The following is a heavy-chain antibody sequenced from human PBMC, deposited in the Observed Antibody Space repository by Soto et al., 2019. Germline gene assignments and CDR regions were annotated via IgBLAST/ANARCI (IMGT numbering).Heavy chain of an antibody. CDR2: IYPADSDT. CDR3: ARLSPTESFDY. D-gene: IGHD1-1*01. J-gene: IGHJ4*02. Sequence: GASLKISCKGSGYSFTSHWIGWVRQMPGKGLEWMGIIYPADSDTKYSPSFQGQVTISADKSISTAYLQWSSLKASDTAMYYCARLSPTESFDYWGQGTLVTVS. CDR1: GYSFTSHW. V-gene: IGHV5-51*01.